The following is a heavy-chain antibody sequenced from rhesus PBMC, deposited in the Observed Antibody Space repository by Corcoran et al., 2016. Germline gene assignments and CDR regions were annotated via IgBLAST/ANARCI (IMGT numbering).Heavy chain of an antibody. V-gene: IGHV4-99*01. CDR2: IGGSSGST. CDR1: GYSISSGSY. D-gene: IGHD2-21*01. Sequence: QVQLQESGPGLVKPSETLSLTCAVFGYSISSGSYWGWFRQPPGKGLEWVGYIGGSSGSTYYNPSLKGRVTISKDTSKNQFSLKLSSVTAADTAVYYCARQEYGFYFDYWGQGVLVTVSS. CDR3: ARQEYGFYFDY. J-gene: IGHJ4*01.